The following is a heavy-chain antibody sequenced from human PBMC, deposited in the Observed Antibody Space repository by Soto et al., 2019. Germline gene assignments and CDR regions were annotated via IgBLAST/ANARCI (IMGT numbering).Heavy chain of an antibody. CDR2: ISSSSTTK. D-gene: IGHD2-15*01. Sequence: PGGSLRLSCAASGFAFSTYTMNWVRQGPGKGLEWVSYISSSSTTKYYADSVKGRFTISRDNAKNSLYLQMNSLRAEDTAVYYCARDGCSGSNCLNWFDPWGQGTLVTVSS. V-gene: IGHV3-48*01. J-gene: IGHJ5*02. CDR1: GFAFSTYT. CDR3: ARDGCSGSNCLNWFDP.